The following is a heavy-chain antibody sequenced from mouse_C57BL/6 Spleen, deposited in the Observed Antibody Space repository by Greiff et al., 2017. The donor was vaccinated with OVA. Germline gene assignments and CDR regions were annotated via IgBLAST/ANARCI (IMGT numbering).Heavy chain of an antibody. Sequence: VKLQESGPELVKPGASVKISCKASGYSFTSYYIHWVKQRPGQGLEWIGWIYPGSGNTKYNEKFKGKATLTADTSSSTAYMQLSSLTSEDSAVYDCARGEGYYPLYAMDYWGQGTSVTVSS. D-gene: IGHD2-3*01. V-gene: IGHV1-66*01. CDR3: ARGEGYYPLYAMDY. CDR2: IYPGSGNT. CDR1: GYSFTSYY. J-gene: IGHJ4*01.